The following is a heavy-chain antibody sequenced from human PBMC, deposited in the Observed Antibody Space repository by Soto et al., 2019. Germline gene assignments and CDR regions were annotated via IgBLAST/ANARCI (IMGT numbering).Heavy chain of an antibody. D-gene: IGHD1-26*01. CDR1: GGSISSYY. J-gene: IGHJ4*02. CDR2: IYYSGST. Sequence: QVQLQESGPGLVKPSETLSLTCTVSGGSISSYYWSWIRQPPGKGLEWIGYIYYSGSTNYNPSLKIRVTISVDKSKNQFSLKLSSVTAADTAVYYCARRYGSAIDYWGQGTLVTVSS. V-gene: IGHV4-59*08. CDR3: ARRYGSAIDY.